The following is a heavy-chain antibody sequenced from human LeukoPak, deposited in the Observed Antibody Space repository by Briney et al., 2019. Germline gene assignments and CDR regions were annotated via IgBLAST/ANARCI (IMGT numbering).Heavy chain of an antibody. J-gene: IGHJ5*02. Sequence: PGGSLRLSCAASGFTFSSYAMSWVRQAPGKGLEWVSGISGSGDRTYYGDSVKGRFTISRDNAKNSLYLQMNSLRAEDTAVYYCARDWTMVRGVIITGWFDPWGQGTLVTVSS. CDR1: GFTFSSYA. V-gene: IGHV3-23*01. CDR2: ISGSGDRT. CDR3: ARDWTMVRGVIITGWFDP. D-gene: IGHD3-10*01.